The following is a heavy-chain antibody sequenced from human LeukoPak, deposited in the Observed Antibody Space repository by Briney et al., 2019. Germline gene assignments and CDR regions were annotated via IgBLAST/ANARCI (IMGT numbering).Heavy chain of an antibody. D-gene: IGHD6-13*01. Sequence: GGSLRLSCAASGFTFSSYAMSWVRQAPGKGLEWVSAISGSGGSTYYADSVKGRFTISRDNSKNTLYLQMNSPRAEDTAVYYCAKYKGYSSSWYDIDYWGQGTLVTVSS. CDR2: ISGSGGST. V-gene: IGHV3-23*01. CDR1: GFTFSSYA. J-gene: IGHJ4*02. CDR3: AKYKGYSSSWYDIDY.